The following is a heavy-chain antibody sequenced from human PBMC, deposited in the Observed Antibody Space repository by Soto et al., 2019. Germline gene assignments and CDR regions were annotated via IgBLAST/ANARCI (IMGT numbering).Heavy chain of an antibody. V-gene: IGHV1-69*13. Sequence: SVKVSCKASGGTFSSYAISWVRQAPGQGLEWMGGIIPIFGTANYAQKFQGRVTITADESTSTAYMELSSLRSEDTAVYYCARARYSAYDWLDPWGQGTLVTVSS. CDR3: ARARYSAYDWLDP. CDR1: GGTFSSYA. D-gene: IGHD2-15*01. J-gene: IGHJ5*02. CDR2: IIPIFGTA.